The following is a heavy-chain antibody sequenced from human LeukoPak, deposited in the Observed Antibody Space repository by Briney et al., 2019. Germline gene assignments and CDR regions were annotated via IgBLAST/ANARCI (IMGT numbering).Heavy chain of an antibody. Sequence: PGRSLRLSCAASGFTFSSYGMHWVRQAPGKGLEWVAVISYDGSNKYYADSVKGRFTISRDNSKNTLYLQMNSLRAEDTAVYYCAKDEWLANSYYFDYWGQRTLVTVSS. D-gene: IGHD6-19*01. CDR1: GFTFSSYG. CDR3: AKDEWLANSYYFDY. CDR2: ISYDGSNK. J-gene: IGHJ4*02. V-gene: IGHV3-30*18.